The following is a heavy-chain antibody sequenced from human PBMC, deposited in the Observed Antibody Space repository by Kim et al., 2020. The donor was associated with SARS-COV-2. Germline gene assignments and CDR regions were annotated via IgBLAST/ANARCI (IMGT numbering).Heavy chain of an antibody. CDR1: GGTFSSYA. CDR3: ARNGESPWELFDY. J-gene: IGHJ4*02. D-gene: IGHD1-26*01. CDR2: IIPIFGTA. Sequence: SVKVSCKAYGGTFSSYAISWVRQAPGQGLEWMGGIIPIFGTANYAQKFQGRVTITADESTSTAYMELSSLRSEDTAVYYCARNGESPWELFDYWGQGTLVTVSS. V-gene: IGHV1-69*13.